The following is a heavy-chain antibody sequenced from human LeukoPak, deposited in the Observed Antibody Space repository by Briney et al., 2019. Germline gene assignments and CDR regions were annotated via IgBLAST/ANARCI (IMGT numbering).Heavy chain of an antibody. J-gene: IGHJ6*02. Sequence: ASVKVSCKASGYTFTSYGISWVRQAPGQGLEWMGWISAYNGNTNYAQKFQGRVTMTRNTSISTAYMELSSLRSEDTAVYYCARNGYDYYYYGMDVWGQGTTVTVSS. D-gene: IGHD5-12*01. V-gene: IGHV1-18*01. CDR2: ISAYNGNT. CDR3: ARNGYDYYYYGMDV. CDR1: GYTFTSYG.